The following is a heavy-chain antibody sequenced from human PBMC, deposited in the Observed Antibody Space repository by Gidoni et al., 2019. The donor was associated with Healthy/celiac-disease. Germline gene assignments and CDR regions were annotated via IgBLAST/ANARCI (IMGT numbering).Heavy chain of an antibody. CDR3: ARESYSGSYQGYFDY. Sequence: EVQLVESGGGLIQPGGSLRLSCAASGFTVSSNYMSWVRQAPGKGLEWVSVIYSGGSTYYADSVKGRFTISRDNSKNTLYLQMNSLRAEDTAVYYCARESYSGSYQGYFDYWGQGTLVTVSS. J-gene: IGHJ4*02. CDR1: GFTVSSNY. D-gene: IGHD1-26*01. V-gene: IGHV3-53*01. CDR2: IYSGGST.